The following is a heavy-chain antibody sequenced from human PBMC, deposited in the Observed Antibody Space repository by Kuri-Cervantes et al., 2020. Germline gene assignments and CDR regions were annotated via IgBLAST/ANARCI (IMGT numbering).Heavy chain of an antibody. V-gene: IGHV1-18*01. D-gene: IGHD2-21*01. Sequence: ASVKVSCKASGYTFSSTGISWVRQAPGQGLEWVGWISPYNGDTYYGDRFQGRVTMTTDTSTSTAYMEMRSLSSDDTAIYYCARVLAFCDTDCPPGDYWGQGTLITVSS. J-gene: IGHJ4*02. CDR2: ISPYNGDT. CDR3: ARVLAFCDTDCPPGDY. CDR1: GYTFSSTG.